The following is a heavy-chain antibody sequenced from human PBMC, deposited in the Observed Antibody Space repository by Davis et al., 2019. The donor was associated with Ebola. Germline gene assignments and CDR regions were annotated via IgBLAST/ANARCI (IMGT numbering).Heavy chain of an antibody. D-gene: IGHD1-26*01. Sequence: SETLSLTCSVSGGSISTYYWNWIRQPPGKGLEWVGCIQNSGSPIYNPSLKSRVTLSVDRSTNQFSLRLSSVTAADTAVYYCARRSSYYNHYGMDVWGKGTTVTVSS. J-gene: IGHJ6*04. V-gene: IGHV4-4*09. CDR2: IQNSGSP. CDR3: ARRSSYYNHYGMDV. CDR1: GGSISTYY.